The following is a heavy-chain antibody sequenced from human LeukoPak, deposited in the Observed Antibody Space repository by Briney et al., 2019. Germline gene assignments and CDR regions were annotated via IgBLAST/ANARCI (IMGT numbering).Heavy chain of an antibody. D-gene: IGHD3-22*01. V-gene: IGHV4-34*01. CDR1: GGSVSGYY. CDR3: ARFYDSSGYYYEEDDAFDI. Sequence: PSETLSLTCAVYGGSVSGYYWSWIRQPPGKGLEWIGEINHSGSTNYNPSPNSRVTISVDTSKTQFSLKLSSMTAADTAVYYCARFYDSSGYYYEEDDAFDICGQGTMVTVSS. CDR2: INHSGST. J-gene: IGHJ3*02.